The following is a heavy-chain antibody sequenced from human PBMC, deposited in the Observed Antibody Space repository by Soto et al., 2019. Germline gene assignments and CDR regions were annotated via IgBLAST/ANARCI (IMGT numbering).Heavy chain of an antibody. Sequence: GESLKISCKGSGYSFTSYWIGWVRQMPGKGLEWMGIIYPGDSDTRYSPSFQGQVTISADKSISTAYLQWSSLKASDTAMYYCERIYYYDSSGPTPPDYWGQGTLVTVSS. D-gene: IGHD3-22*01. V-gene: IGHV5-51*01. J-gene: IGHJ4*02. CDR3: ERIYYYDSSGPTPPDY. CDR1: GYSFTSYW. CDR2: IYPGDSDT.